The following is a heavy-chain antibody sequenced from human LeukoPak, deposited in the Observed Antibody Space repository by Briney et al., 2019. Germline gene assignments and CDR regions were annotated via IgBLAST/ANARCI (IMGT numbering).Heavy chain of an antibody. CDR2: INHSGST. Sequence: LETLSLTCAVYGGSFSGYYWSWIRQPPGKGLEWIGEINHSGSTNYNPSLKSRVTISVDTSKNQFSLKLSSVTAADTAVYYCARKSYAAIDYWGQGTLVTVSS. V-gene: IGHV4-34*01. D-gene: IGHD6-25*01. J-gene: IGHJ4*02. CDR1: GGSFSGYY. CDR3: ARKSYAAIDY.